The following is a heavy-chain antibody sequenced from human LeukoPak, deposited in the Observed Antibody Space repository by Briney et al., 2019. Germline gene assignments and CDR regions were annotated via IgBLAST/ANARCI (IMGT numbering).Heavy chain of an antibody. Sequence: PGGSLRLSCAASGFTFSSYAMSWVRQAPGKGLEWVSAISGSGATTYYADSVKGRFTISRDNSKNTLYLQMNSLRAEDTAVYYCANHHYCDSPLDYWGQGTLVTVSS. CDR3: ANHHYCDSPLDY. V-gene: IGHV3-23*01. D-gene: IGHD3-22*01. CDR1: GFTFSSYA. J-gene: IGHJ4*02. CDR2: ISGSGATT.